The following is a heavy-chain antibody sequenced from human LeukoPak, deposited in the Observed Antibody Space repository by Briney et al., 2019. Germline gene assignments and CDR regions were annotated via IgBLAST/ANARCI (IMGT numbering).Heavy chain of an antibody. Sequence: GGSLRLSCAASGFTFSSYGMHWVRQAPGKGLEWVAVIWYDGSNKYYADSVKGRFTISRDNSKSTLYLQMNSLRAEDTAVYYCAREGDGYNFDYWGQGTLATVSS. CDR3: AREGDGYNFDY. CDR2: IWYDGSNK. CDR1: GFTFSSYG. V-gene: IGHV3-33*01. J-gene: IGHJ4*02. D-gene: IGHD5-24*01.